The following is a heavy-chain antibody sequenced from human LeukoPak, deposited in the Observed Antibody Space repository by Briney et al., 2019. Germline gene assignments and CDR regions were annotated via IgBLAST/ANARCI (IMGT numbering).Heavy chain of an antibody. CDR2: ISLDGHGK. J-gene: IGHJ4*02. V-gene: IGHV3-30*04. D-gene: IGHD6-6*01. Sequence: GGSLRLSCAASRFTFRNYAMHWVRQAPGKGLDWVSVISLDGHGKYYADSVQGRFTISRDNSKNTLYLQMDSLRVEDTAVYYCTSVLGQLLAHWGQGTLVTVSA. CDR1: RFTFRNYA. CDR3: TSVLGQLLAH.